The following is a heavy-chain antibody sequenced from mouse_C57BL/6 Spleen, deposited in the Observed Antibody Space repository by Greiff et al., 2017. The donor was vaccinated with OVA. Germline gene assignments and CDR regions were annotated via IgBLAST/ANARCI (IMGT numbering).Heavy chain of an antibody. J-gene: IGHJ2*01. CDR3: ARSELDYGVFDY. CDR2: IYPRSGNT. D-gene: IGHD1-1*01. CDR1: GYTFTSYG. Sequence: QVQLQQSGAELARPGASVKLSCKASGYTFTSYGISWVKQRTGQGLEWIGEIYPRSGNTYYNEKFKGKATLTADKSSSTAYMELRSLTSEDSAVYFCARSELDYGVFDYWGQGTTLTVSS. V-gene: IGHV1-81*01.